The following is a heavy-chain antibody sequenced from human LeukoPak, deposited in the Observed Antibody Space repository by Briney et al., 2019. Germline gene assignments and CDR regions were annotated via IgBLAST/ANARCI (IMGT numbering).Heavy chain of an antibody. CDR3: ASPYYYGSGSYYNFGAFDI. CDR1: GYSFTSYW. CDR2: IYPGDSDT. J-gene: IGHJ3*02. V-gene: IGHV5-51*01. D-gene: IGHD3-10*01. Sequence: GESLKISCKGSGYSFTSYWIGWVRQMPGKGLEWMGIIYPGDSDTRYSPSFQGQVTISADKSISTAYLQWSSLKASDTAMYYCASPYYYGSGSYYNFGAFDIWGQGTMVTVSS.